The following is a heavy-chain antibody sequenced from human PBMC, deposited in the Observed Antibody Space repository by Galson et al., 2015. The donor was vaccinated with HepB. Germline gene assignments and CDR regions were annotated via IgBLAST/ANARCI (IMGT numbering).Heavy chain of an antibody. CDR3: AREGPNRSSGWDDAFDI. CDR1: GFTFSTYA. V-gene: IGHV3-48*02. CDR2: ISSSSSTI. J-gene: IGHJ3*02. Sequence: SLRLSCAASGFTFSTYAMNWVRQAPGKGLEWVSYISSSSSTIYYADSVKGRFTISRDNAKNSLYLQMNSLRDEDTAVYYCAREGPNRSSGWDDAFDIWGQGTMVTVSS. D-gene: IGHD6-6*01.